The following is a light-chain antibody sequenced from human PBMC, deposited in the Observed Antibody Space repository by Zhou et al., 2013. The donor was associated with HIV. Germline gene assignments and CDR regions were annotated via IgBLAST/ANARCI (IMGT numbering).Light chain of an antibody. J-gene: IGKJ1*01. Sequence: DVTMTQSPLSLSVTPGESASLSCRSSRSLLNSNGYYSLDWYLQKPGQSPQLLIYLGSYRASGVPDRFSGSGSGTDFTLKISRVEAEDVGVYYCMQALQTPRTFGQGTKVEIK. CDR3: MQALQTPRT. CDR2: LGS. CDR1: RSLLNSNGYYS. V-gene: IGKV2-28*01.